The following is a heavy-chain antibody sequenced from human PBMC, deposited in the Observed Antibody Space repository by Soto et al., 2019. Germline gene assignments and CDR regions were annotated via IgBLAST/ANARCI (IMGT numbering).Heavy chain of an antibody. CDR3: AKDISGWSGYFDY. CDR1: GFTFDHYA. CDR2: ISWNSGSI. J-gene: IGHJ4*02. V-gene: IGHV3-9*01. D-gene: IGHD6-19*01. Sequence: EVQLVESGGGLVQPGRSLRLSCTASGFTFDHYAIHWVRQAPGKGLEWVSGISWNSGSIGYADSVKGRFTISRDNTKNSLHLQMNSLRAEDTAFYYCAKDISGWSGYFDYWGQGILVTVSS.